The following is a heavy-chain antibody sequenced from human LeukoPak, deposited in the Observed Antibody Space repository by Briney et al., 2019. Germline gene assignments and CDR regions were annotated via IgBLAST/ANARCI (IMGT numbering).Heavy chain of an antibody. CDR1: GYSFTSYW. Sequence: GESLKISCKGSGYSFTSYWIGWVRRMPGKGLEWMGIIYPGDSDNRYSPSFQGQVTISADKSISTAYLQWSSLKASDTAMYYCARLIRYCSGGSCYSGGYFDYWGQGTLVTVSS. CDR2: IYPGDSDN. D-gene: IGHD2-15*01. V-gene: IGHV5-51*01. J-gene: IGHJ4*02. CDR3: ARLIRYCSGGSCYSGGYFDY.